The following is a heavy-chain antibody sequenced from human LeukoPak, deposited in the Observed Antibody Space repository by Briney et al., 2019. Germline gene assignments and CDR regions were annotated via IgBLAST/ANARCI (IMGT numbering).Heavy chain of an antibody. CDR3: ARHRRRSYYYDSSGPFFDY. J-gene: IGHJ4*02. CDR1: GGSFSGYY. Sequence: SETLSLTCAVYGGSFSGYYWSWIRQPPGKGLEWIGEINHSGSTNYNPSLKSRVTISVDTSKNQFSLKLSSVTAADTAVYYCARHRRRSYYYDSSGPFFDYWGQGTLVTVSS. D-gene: IGHD3-22*01. V-gene: IGHV4-34*01. CDR2: INHSGST.